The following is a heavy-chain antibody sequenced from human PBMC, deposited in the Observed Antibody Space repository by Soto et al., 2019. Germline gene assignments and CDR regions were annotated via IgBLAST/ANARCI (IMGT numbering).Heavy chain of an antibody. CDR1: GDSVSSNSXA. J-gene: IGHJ6*02. Sequence: PSQTLSLTCAISGDSVSSNSXAWDWIRQSPSRGLEWLGRTYYKSKWNNDYALSVKSRITINPDTSKNQFSLHLYSVTPEDTAVYYCTGITWFRGMDVWGQGTPVTVSS. D-gene: IGHD3-10*01. V-gene: IGHV6-1*01. CDR2: TYYKSKWNN. CDR3: TGITWFRGMDV.